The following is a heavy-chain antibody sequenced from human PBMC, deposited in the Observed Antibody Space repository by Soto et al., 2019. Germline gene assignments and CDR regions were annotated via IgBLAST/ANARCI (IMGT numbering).Heavy chain of an antibody. V-gene: IGHV1-2*04. CDR2: INPKSGCT. J-gene: IGHJ6*02. CDR3: ARGDSTDCSNGVCSFFYNHDMDV. Sequence: ASVKVSCKASGYSFTDYHIHWVRQAPGQGLECLGRINPKSGCTSTAQKFQGWVTMTTDTSISTASMELTRLTSDDTAIYYCARGDSTDCSNGVCSFFYNHDMDVWGQGTTVTVSS. CDR1: GYSFTDYH. D-gene: IGHD2-8*01.